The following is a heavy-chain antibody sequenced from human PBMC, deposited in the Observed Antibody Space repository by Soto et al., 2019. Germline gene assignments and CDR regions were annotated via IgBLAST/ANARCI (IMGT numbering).Heavy chain of an antibody. V-gene: IGHV4-39*07. CDR1: GGSISGESFY. J-gene: IGHJ4*01. CDR3: ATKTVAVAGLD. Sequence: SETLSLTCSVSGGSISGESFYCSWVRQHPGKGLGWIGEISHGGNTNYNPSLKSRATISLDKSNNQFSLSLSFVTAADTALYYCATKTVAVAGLDWGHGTPVTVSS. D-gene: IGHD6-13*01. CDR2: ISHGGNT.